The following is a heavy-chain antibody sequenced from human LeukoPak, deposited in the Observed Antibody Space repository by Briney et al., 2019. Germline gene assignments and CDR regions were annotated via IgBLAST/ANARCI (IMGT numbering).Heavy chain of an antibody. CDR3: ARQAYCGGDCLPHYYGMDV. Sequence: GESLKISCKGSGYSFTSYWIGWVRQMPGKGLEWMGIIYPGDSDTRYSPSFQGQVTISADKSISTAYLQWSSLKASDTAMYYCARQAYCGGDCLPHYYGMDVWGQGTTVTVSS. V-gene: IGHV5-51*01. J-gene: IGHJ6*02. D-gene: IGHD2-21*02. CDR2: IYPGDSDT. CDR1: GYSFTSYW.